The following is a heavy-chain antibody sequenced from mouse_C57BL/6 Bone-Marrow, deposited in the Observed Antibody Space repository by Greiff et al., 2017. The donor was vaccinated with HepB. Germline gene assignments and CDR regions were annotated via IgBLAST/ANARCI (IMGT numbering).Heavy chain of an antibody. CDR1: GFSLTSYG. V-gene: IGHV2-5*01. Sequence: QVQLQQSGPGLVQPSQSLSITCTVSGFSLTSYGVHWVRQSPGKGLEWLGVIWRGGSTDYNAAFMSRLSITKDNSKSKVFFKMNSLQADDTAIYYCAKSFYDGYLTRFAYWGQGTLVTVSA. CDR2: IWRGGST. J-gene: IGHJ3*01. CDR3: AKSFYDGYLTRFAY. D-gene: IGHD2-3*01.